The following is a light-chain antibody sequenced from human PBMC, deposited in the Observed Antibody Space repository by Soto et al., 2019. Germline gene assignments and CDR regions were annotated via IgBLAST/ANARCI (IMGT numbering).Light chain of an antibody. CDR3: QQYNRYSSWT. CDR2: AAS. V-gene: IGKV1-39*01. J-gene: IGKJ1*01. CDR1: QSISSY. Sequence: IQMTQSPSSLSASVVDRVTITFRASQSISSYLNWYQQKPGKAPKLLIYAASSLQSGVPSRFSGSGSGTEFTLTISSLQPDDFATYYCQQYNRYSSWTFGQGTKVDIK.